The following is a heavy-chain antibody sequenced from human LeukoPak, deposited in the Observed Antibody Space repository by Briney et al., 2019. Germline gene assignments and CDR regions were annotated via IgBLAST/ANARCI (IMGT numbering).Heavy chain of an antibody. Sequence: PSETLSLTCAVYGGSFSGYYWSWIRQPPGKGLEWIGEINHSGSTNYNPSLKSRVTISVDTSKNQFSLKLSSVTAADTAMYYCARDLHYFDYWGQGTLVTVSS. J-gene: IGHJ4*02. CDR2: INHSGST. V-gene: IGHV4-34*01. CDR3: ARDLHYFDY. CDR1: GGSFSGYY.